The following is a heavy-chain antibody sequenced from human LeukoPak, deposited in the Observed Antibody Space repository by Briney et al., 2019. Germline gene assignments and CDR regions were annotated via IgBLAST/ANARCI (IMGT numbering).Heavy chain of an antibody. CDR3: AKDGRITMIVVVIDAFDI. CDR1: GFTFSSNA. D-gene: IGHD3-22*01. CDR2: ISGSGGST. V-gene: IGHV3-23*01. J-gene: IGHJ3*02. Sequence: GGSLRLSCAASGFTFSSNAMSWVRQAPGKGLEWVSAISGSGGSTYYADSVKGRFTISRDNSKNTLYLQMNSLRAEDTAVYYCAKDGRITMIVVVIDAFDIWGQGTMVTVSS.